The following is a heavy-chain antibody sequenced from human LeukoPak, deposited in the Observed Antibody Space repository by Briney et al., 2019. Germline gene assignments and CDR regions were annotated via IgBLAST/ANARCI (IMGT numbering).Heavy chain of an antibody. J-gene: IGHJ6*03. Sequence: SETLSLTCTVSGYSISSGYYWGWIRQPPGKGLEWIGSIYHSGSTYYDPSLKSRVTISVDTSKNQFSLKLSSVTAADTAVYYCAYDILTGRSMDVWGKGTTVTVSS. CDR1: GYSISSGYY. V-gene: IGHV4-38-2*02. CDR3: AYDILTGRSMDV. D-gene: IGHD3-9*01. CDR2: IYHSGST.